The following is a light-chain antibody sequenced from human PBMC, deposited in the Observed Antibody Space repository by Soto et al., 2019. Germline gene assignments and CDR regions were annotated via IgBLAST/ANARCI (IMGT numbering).Light chain of an antibody. J-gene: IGKJ5*01. CDR2: GAS. V-gene: IGKV3-15*01. CDR3: QQYKNWPFT. Sequence: EIVMTQSPATLSVSPGERATLSCRASQTVTANLAWYQHKPGQAPRLLVSGASTRATGMPARFSGSGSETEFSLTISSLQSEDSAVYYCQQYKNWPFTFGQWTRLEIK. CDR1: QTVTAN.